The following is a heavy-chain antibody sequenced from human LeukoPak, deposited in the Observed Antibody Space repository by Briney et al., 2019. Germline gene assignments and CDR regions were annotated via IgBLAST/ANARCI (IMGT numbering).Heavy chain of an antibody. V-gene: IGHV3-30*02. CDR3: AKDPHPYGESVGGYHFDY. D-gene: IGHD3-10*01. J-gene: IGHJ4*02. CDR1: GFTFSSYG. Sequence: GGSLRLSCAASGFTFSSYGMHWVRQAPGKGLEWVAFIQYDGNSQYSADSVKGRFTISRDNLRNALNLALNSLRAEDTAVYYCAKDPHPYGESVGGYHFDYWGQGILVTVSS. CDR2: IQYDGNSQ.